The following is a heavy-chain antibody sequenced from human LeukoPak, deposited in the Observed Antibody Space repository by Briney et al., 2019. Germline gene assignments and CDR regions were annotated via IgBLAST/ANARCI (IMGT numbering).Heavy chain of an antibody. Sequence: GGSLRLSCAPSGFTFSSYEINWVRQAPGKGLERVSYISSSGSTNYYADSVKGRFTISRDNAKNSLYLQMNSLRDEDTAVYYCARVVVVAATLDYWGQGTLVTVSS. CDR3: ARVVVVAATLDY. V-gene: IGHV3-48*03. D-gene: IGHD2-15*01. CDR1: GFTFSSYE. J-gene: IGHJ4*02. CDR2: ISSSGSTN.